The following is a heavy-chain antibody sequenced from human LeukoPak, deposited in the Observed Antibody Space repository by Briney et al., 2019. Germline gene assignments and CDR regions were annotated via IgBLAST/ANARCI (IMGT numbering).Heavy chain of an antibody. D-gene: IGHD4-17*01. J-gene: IGHJ4*02. CDR2: ISSSSGYI. CDR1: GFTFSSYS. CDR3: ARRAQRAVTTSLDY. Sequence: PGGSLRLSCAASGFTFSSYSMNWVRQAPGKGLEWVSSISSSSGYIYYADSVKGRFTISRDNAKNSLYLQMNSLRAEDTAVYYCARRAQRAVTTSLDYWGQGTLVTVSS. V-gene: IGHV3-21*01.